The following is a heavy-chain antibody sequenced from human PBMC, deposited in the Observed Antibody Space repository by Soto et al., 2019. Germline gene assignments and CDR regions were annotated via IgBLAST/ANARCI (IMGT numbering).Heavy chain of an antibody. V-gene: IGHV1-69*06. CDR1: GGTFSSYA. J-gene: IGHJ6*02. D-gene: IGHD6-13*01. CDR2: IIPIFGTA. Sequence: QVQLVQSGAEVKKPGSSVKVSCKASGGTFSSYAISWVRLAPGQGLEWMGGIIPIFGTANYAQKFQGRVTITADKSTSTAYMELSSLRSEDTAVYYCARDLGIAAAGRYYYYYGMDVWGQGTTVTVSS. CDR3: ARDLGIAAAGRYYYYYGMDV.